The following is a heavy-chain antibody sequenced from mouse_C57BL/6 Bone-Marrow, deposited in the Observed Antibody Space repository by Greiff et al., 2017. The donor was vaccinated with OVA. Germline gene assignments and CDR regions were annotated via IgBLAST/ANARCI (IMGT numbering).Heavy chain of an antibody. CDR1: GYTFTSYW. J-gene: IGHJ4*01. Sequence: QVQLKQPGAELVKPGASVKLSCKASGYTFTSYWMHWVKQRPGRGLGWIGRIDPNSGGTKYNEKFKSKATLTVDKPSSTAYMQLSSLTSEDAAVYYCARDIYYGYDRGYYYAMDYWGQGTSVTVSS. V-gene: IGHV1-72*01. D-gene: IGHD2-2*01. CDR3: ARDIYYGYDRGYYYAMDY. CDR2: IDPNSGGT.